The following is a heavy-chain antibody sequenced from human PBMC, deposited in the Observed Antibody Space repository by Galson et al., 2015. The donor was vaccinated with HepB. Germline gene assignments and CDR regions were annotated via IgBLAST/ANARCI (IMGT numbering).Heavy chain of an antibody. J-gene: IGHJ4*02. CDR3: TRLGDLSGYSSC. Sequence: SLRLSCAGFGFTFSGSAMHWVRQTSGKGLEWIGRIGSNANNYATAYKASVKGRFTISRDDSKNTAYLQMNSLRTEDTAVYYCTRLGDLSGYSSCWGQGTLVTVSS. D-gene: IGHD3-22*01. V-gene: IGHV3-73*01. CDR2: IGSNANNYAT. CDR1: GFTFSGSA.